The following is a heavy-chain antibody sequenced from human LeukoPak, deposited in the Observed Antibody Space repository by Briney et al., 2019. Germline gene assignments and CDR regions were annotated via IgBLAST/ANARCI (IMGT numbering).Heavy chain of an antibody. J-gene: IGHJ4*02. CDR3: ARGRNYYDSSGYYEDY. V-gene: IGHV4-4*07. D-gene: IGHD3-22*01. Sequence: SETLSLTCTVSGGSISSYYWSWIRQPAGKGLEWIGRIYTSGSTNYNPSLKSRVTISVDTSKNQFSLKLSSVTAADTAVYYCARGRNYYDSSGYYEDYWGQGTLVTVSS. CDR2: IYTSGST. CDR1: GGSISSYY.